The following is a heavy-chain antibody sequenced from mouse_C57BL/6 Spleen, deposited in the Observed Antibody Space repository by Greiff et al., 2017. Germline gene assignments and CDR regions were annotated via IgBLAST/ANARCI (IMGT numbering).Heavy chain of an antibody. J-gene: IGHJ4*01. CDR3: ARYGNVPMDY. CDR1: GYAFSSYW. Sequence: QVQLQQSGAELVKPGASVKISCKASGYAFSSYWMNWVKRRPGKGLEWIGQIYPGDGDTNYKGKFKGKATLTADKSSSTAYMQLSSLTSEASAVYFCARYGNVPMDYWGQGTSVTVSS. V-gene: IGHV1-80*01. D-gene: IGHD2-1*01. CDR2: IYPGDGDT.